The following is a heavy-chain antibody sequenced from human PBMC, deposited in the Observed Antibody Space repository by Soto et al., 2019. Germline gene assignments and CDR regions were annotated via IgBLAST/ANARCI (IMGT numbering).Heavy chain of an antibody. CDR2: INAGNGNT. D-gene: IGHD3-3*01. J-gene: IGHJ5*02. V-gene: IGHV1-3*01. Sequence: QVQLVQSGAEVKKPGASVKVSCKASGYTFTSYAMHWVRQAPGQRLEWMGWINAGNGNTKYSQKFQGRVTITRDTSASTAYMELSGLRSEDTAVYYCARDRDDFWSGYPWFDPWGQGTLVTVSS. CDR1: GYTFTSYA. CDR3: ARDRDDFWSGYPWFDP.